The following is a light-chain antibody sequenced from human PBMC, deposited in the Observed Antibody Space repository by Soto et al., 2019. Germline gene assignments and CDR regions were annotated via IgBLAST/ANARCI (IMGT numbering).Light chain of an antibody. CDR1: QRITKS. CDR2: SAS. J-gene: IGKJ5*01. CDR3: QQTQSFPIT. V-gene: IGKV1-39*01. Sequence: IDMTQSRAKRATWGGYIITIRCGARQRITKSLNWGQQKPGKAPDLLISSASSLQSGVPSSFSGSGSGTDFTLTISSLQPEDFAIYYCQQTQSFPITFGQGTRLEI.